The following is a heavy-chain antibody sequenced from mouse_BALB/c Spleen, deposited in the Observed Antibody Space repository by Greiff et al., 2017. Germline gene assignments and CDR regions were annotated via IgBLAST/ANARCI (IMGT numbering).Heavy chain of an antibody. CDR3: AREGPYYYGSSYSYAMDY. Sequence: QVQLQQSGAELVRPGVSVKISCKGSGYTFTDYAMHWVKQSHAKSLEWIGVIGTYYGDASYNQKFKGKATMTVDKSSSTAYMELARLTSEDSAIYYCAREGPYYYGSSYSYAMDYWGQGTSVTVSS. D-gene: IGHD1-1*01. J-gene: IGHJ4*01. CDR1: GYTFTDYA. CDR2: IGTYYGDA. V-gene: IGHV1S137*01.